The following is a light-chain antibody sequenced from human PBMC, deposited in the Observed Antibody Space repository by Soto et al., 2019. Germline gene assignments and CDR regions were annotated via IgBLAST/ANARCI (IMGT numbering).Light chain of an antibody. J-gene: IGKJ1*01. CDR3: QQYGSSPWT. Sequence: EIVLTQSPGTLSLSPGERATLSCRASQSVSRSFLAWYQQIPGQAPRLLIHGASTRATSIPDKFSGSGSGTYFSLTITRLGPEDFAVYYCQQYGSSPWTFGQGTTVEIK. V-gene: IGKV3-20*01. CDR2: GAS. CDR1: QSVSRSF.